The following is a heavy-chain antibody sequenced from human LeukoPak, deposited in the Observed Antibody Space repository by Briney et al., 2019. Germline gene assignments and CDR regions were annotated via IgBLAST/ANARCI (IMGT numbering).Heavy chain of an antibody. CDR3: AGDPPEGGSATFDI. J-gene: IGHJ3*02. V-gene: IGHV3-21*01. Sequence: PGGSLRLSCAASGFTFSSYSMNWVRQAPGKGLEWVSSISSSSSYIYYADSVKGRFTISRDNAKNSLYLQMNSLRAEDTAVYYCAGDPPEGGSATFDIWGQGTMVTVSS. D-gene: IGHD6-25*01. CDR1: GFTFSSYS. CDR2: ISSSSSYI.